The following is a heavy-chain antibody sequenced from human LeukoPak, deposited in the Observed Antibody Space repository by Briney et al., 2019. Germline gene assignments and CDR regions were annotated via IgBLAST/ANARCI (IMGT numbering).Heavy chain of an antibody. CDR2: INTDGNTR. D-gene: IGHD3-22*01. Sequence: GGSLRLSCATSGFTFSTSWMHWVRQAPGKGLVWVSRINTDGNTRDYADSVKSRFTISRDNAKNTLYLQMNSLRAEDTAVYYCVRDMGYYDKVWGQGTLVTVSS. J-gene: IGHJ4*02. CDR3: VRDMGYYDKV. V-gene: IGHV3-74*01. CDR1: GFTFSTSW.